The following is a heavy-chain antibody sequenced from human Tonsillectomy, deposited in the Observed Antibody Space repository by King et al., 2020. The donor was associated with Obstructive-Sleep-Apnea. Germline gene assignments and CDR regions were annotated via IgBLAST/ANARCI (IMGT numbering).Heavy chain of an antibody. D-gene: IGHD1-26*01. CDR1: GGSVSSGGYY. J-gene: IGHJ4*02. Sequence: MQLQESGPGLVKPSETLSLTCTGSGGSVSSGGYYWTWIRQPPGKGLEWIGHIYYSGSTNYNPSLKSRVTISADTSKNQFSLKLSSLTAADTAVYYCARGYSGSFGPYFDYWGQGTLVTVSS. V-gene: IGHV4-61*08. CDR3: ARGYSGSFGPYFDY. CDR2: IYYSGST.